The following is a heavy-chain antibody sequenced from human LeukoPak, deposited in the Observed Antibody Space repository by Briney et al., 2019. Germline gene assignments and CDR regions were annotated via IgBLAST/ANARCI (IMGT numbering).Heavy chain of an antibody. Sequence: PGRSLRLSCAVSGFTFSSYGMHWVRQAPGKGLEWVAVISYDGSNKYYADSVKGRFTISRDKSKNTLYLQMNRQRAEDTAVYYCAKDLLGGDSGSYYEVGELGMDVWGQGTTVTVSS. V-gene: IGHV3-30*18. CDR2: ISYDGSNK. D-gene: IGHD1-26*01. CDR1: GFTFSSYG. CDR3: AKDLLGGDSGSYYEVGELGMDV. J-gene: IGHJ6*02.